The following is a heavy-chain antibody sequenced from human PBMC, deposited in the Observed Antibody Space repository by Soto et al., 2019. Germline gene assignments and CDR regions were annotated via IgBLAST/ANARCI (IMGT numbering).Heavy chain of an antibody. CDR3: ARLAMATRRGYYGMDV. CDR1: EYSFTSYW. CDR2: IDPSDSYT. D-gene: IGHD5-12*01. V-gene: IGHV5-10-1*01. J-gene: IGHJ6*02. Sequence: EVQLVQTGAEVKKPGESLRISCKGSEYSFTSYWISWVRQMPGKGLEWMGRIDPSDSYTNYSPSFQGHVTISADKSSSTAYLQWSSLKASDTAMYYCARLAMATRRGYYGMDVWGQGTTVTVSS.